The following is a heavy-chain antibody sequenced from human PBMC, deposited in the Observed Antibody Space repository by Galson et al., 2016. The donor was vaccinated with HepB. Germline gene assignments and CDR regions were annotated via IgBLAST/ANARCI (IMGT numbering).Heavy chain of an antibody. V-gene: IGHV1-2*06. Sequence: SVKVSCKASGYSFSGYFMNWVRQAPGQGLEWMGRINLNTGVTNYTEKFQGRVSITRDTSIATAYMELTSLRSDDTAIYYCARDKSPAWRMSRTSIGTWFDPWGQGTLITVSS. CDR3: ARDKSPAWRMSRTSIGTWFDP. CDR1: GYSFSGYF. CDR2: INLNTGVT. D-gene: IGHD1/OR15-1a*01. J-gene: IGHJ5*02.